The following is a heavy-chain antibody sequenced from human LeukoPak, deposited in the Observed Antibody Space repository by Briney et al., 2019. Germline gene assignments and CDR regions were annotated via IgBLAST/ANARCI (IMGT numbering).Heavy chain of an antibody. CDR2: IFHSGST. V-gene: IGHV4-4*02. D-gene: IGHD3-16*01. CDR3: ARDLGYYYGLDI. Sequence: PSETLSLTCDVSGGSRINAGWWSWVRQPPGKGLEWIGEIFHSGSTKYDPSLESRVTISVDKSNHQFTLEMNSVTAADTAIYYCARDLGYYYGLDIWSRGTTVTVSS. CDR1: GGSRINAGW. J-gene: IGHJ6*02.